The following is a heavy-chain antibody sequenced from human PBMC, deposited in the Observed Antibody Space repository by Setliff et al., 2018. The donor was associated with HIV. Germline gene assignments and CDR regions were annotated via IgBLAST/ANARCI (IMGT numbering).Heavy chain of an antibody. CDR1: GFTFSGSA. Sequence: LRLSCAASGFTFSGSAMHWVRQASGKGLEWVGRIRSKGYGSATAYAASVKGRFTISRDDSKNTAYLQMDSLKTEDTAVYYCTRHSTDPWSLLDYWGQGTLVTVSS. CDR3: TRHSTDPWSLLDY. J-gene: IGHJ4*02. V-gene: IGHV3-73*01. D-gene: IGHD1-1*01. CDR2: IRSKGYGSAT.